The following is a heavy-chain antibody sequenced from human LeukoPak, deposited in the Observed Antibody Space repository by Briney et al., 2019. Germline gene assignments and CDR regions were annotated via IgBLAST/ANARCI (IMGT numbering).Heavy chain of an antibody. CDR1: GGSISSGDYY. CDR2: IYYSGST. V-gene: IGHV4-30-4*01. D-gene: IGHD4-17*01. CDR3: ARGGDYGDYSNSFDY. J-gene: IGHJ4*02. Sequence: PSETLSLTCTVSGGSISSGDYYWSWIRQPPGKGLEWIGYIYYSGSTYYNPSLKSRVTTSVDTSKNQFSLKLSSVTAADTAVYYCARGGDYGDYSNSFDYWGQGTLVTVSS.